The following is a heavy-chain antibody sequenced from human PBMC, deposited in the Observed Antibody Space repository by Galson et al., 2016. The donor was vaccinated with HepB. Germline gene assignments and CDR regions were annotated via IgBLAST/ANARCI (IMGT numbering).Heavy chain of an antibody. CDR3: ARGHLVVPFSFYFDY. J-gene: IGHJ4*02. CDR2: TYHTSNWYS. CDR1: GESVSSNSAT. D-gene: IGHD2-8*02. V-gene: IGHV6-1*01. Sequence: CAISGESVSSNSATWNWIRQSPSRGLEWLGRTYHTSNWYSDYAVSVKSRITINPDTSKNQFSLQLNSVTPEDTAVYYCARGHLVVPFSFYFDYWGQGSLVTVSS.